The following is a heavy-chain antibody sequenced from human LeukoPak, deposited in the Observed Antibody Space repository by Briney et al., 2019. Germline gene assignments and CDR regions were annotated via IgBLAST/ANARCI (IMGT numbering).Heavy chain of an antibody. CDR2: INPNSGGT. D-gene: IGHD1-26*01. V-gene: IGHV1-2*02. J-gene: IGHJ4*02. Sequence: ASVKVSCKASGYTFTGYYMYWVRQAPGQGLEWMGWINPNSGGTNYAQKFQGRVTMTRDTSISTACMELSRLRSDDTAVYYCARARGSYSCDYWGQGTLVTVSS. CDR3: ARARGSYSCDY. CDR1: GYTFTGYY.